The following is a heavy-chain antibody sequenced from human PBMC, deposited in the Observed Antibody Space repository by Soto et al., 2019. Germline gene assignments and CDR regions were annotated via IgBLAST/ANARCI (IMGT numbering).Heavy chain of an antibody. D-gene: IGHD2-15*01. CDR2: IYYSGST. CDR1: GGSTSSSSYY. J-gene: IGHJ6*02. V-gene: IGHV4-39*01. CDR3: AKQALGYCSGGSCYSRSGGYYYYGMDV. Sequence: SETLSLTCTVSGGSTSSSSYYWGWIRQPPGKGLEWIGSIYYSGSTYYNPSLKSRVTISVDTSKNQFSLKLSSVTAADTAVYYCAKQALGYCSGGSCYSRSGGYYYYGMDVWGQGTTVTVSS.